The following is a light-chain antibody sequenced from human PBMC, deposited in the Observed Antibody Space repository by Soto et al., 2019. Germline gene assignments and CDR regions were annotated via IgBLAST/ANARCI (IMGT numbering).Light chain of an antibody. CDR1: QSVSSD. Sequence: EIVMTQSPATLSVFPGERATLSCRASQSVSSDLAWFQQIPGQAPRLLIYGAFTRATGIPARFSGGGSGTEFTLTISSLQSEDFALYYCQQYNNWLWTFGQGTKVEIK. J-gene: IGKJ1*01. V-gene: IGKV3-15*01. CDR3: QQYNNWLWT. CDR2: GAF.